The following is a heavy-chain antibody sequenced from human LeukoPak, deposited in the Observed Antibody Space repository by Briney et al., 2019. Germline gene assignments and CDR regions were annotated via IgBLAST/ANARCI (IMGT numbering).Heavy chain of an antibody. CDR2: IWYDGSNK. V-gene: IGHV3-33*01. Sequence: GGSLRLSCAASGFTFSSYGMHWVRQAPGKGLEWVAVIWYDGSNKYYADSVKGRFTISRDNSKNTLYLQMNSLRAEDTAVYYCARDGYPYGMDVWGQGTTVTVSS. J-gene: IGHJ6*02. CDR1: GFTFSSYG. D-gene: IGHD1-1*01. CDR3: ARDGYPYGMDV.